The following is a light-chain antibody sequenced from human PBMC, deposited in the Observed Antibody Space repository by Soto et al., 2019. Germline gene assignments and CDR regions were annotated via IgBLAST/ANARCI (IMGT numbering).Light chain of an antibody. Sequence: DIVMTQSPDSLAVSLGERATINCKSSQSVLYSSNNKNYLAWYQQKPGQPPKLLIYWASTRESGVPDRFSGSGSGTDFTLTFRSLRAEDVAVYYCQQYYSTPLTFGGGTKVEI. CDR3: QQYYSTPLT. J-gene: IGKJ4*01. CDR2: WAS. CDR1: QSVLYSSNNKNY. V-gene: IGKV4-1*01.